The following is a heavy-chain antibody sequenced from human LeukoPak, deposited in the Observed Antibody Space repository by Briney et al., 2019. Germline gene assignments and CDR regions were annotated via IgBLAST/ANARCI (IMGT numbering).Heavy chain of an antibody. Sequence: SETLSLTCSVSGDSFTSTYWSWLRQPPGKGLEWIAYGHHSESSNYNPSFRSRVIIPVDTSRNQFSLRLSSVTAADTAIYYCARESAGSLHDSTAAFHYWGEGILVIVSS. CDR2: GHHSESS. CDR1: GDSFTSTY. J-gene: IGHJ4*02. CDR3: ARESAGSLHDSTAAFHY. D-gene: IGHD2-8*02. V-gene: IGHV4-59*01.